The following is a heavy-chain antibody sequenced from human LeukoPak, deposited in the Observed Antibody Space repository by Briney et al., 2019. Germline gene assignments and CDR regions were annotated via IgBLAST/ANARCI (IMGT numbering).Heavy chain of an antibody. J-gene: IGHJ4*02. CDR3: TTDRGYSGYDRFDX. CDR2: IKSKTDGGTT. Sequence: KSGGSLRLSCAASGFTFSNAWMSWVRQAPGKGLEWVGRIKSKTDGGTTDYAAPVKGRFTISRDDSKNTLYLQMNSLKTEDTAVYYCTTDRGYSGYDRFDXWGQGXXVTV. D-gene: IGHD5-12*01. CDR1: GFTFSNAW. V-gene: IGHV3-15*01.